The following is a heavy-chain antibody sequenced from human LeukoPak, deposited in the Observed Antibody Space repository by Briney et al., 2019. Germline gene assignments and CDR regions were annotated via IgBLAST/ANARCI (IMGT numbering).Heavy chain of an antibody. CDR3: ARGQQRVIAAAANDY. J-gene: IGHJ4*02. D-gene: IGHD6-13*01. Sequence: ASVKVSCKASGYSFSTHWMHWVRQAPGQGLEWMGIINPSGGSTSYAQKFQGRVTMTRDMSTSTVYMELSSLRSEDTAVYYCARGQQRVIAAAANDYWGQGTLVTVSS. CDR2: INPSGGST. CDR1: GYSFSTHW. V-gene: IGHV1-46*01.